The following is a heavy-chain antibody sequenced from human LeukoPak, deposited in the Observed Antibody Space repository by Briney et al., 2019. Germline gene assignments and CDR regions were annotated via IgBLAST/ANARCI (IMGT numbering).Heavy chain of an antibody. Sequence: GGSLRLSCAASGFTFSSYAMSWVRQAPGKGLELVSAISGSGGSTYYADSVKGRFTISRDNSKNTLYLQMNSLRAEDTAVYYCAKDSGQWLATANDYWGQGTMVTVSS. CDR2: ISGSGGST. J-gene: IGHJ4*02. V-gene: IGHV3-23*01. CDR1: GFTFSSYA. CDR3: AKDSGQWLATANDY. D-gene: IGHD6-19*01.